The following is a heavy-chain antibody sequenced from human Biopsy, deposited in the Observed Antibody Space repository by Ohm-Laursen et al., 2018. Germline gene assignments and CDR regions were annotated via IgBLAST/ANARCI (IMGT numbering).Heavy chain of an antibody. CDR2: INRSGGA. J-gene: IGHJ4*02. Sequence: GTLSLTCAVHGGSLGLYNWDWIRLSPGKGLEWIGEINRSGGANYNPSLTRRVTMSIDTSNNQFSLKLSSVTAADAAIYYCARGGASDYWGRGTLVTVSS. CDR1: GGSLGLYN. V-gene: IGHV4-34*01. D-gene: IGHD4/OR15-4a*01. CDR3: ARGGASDY.